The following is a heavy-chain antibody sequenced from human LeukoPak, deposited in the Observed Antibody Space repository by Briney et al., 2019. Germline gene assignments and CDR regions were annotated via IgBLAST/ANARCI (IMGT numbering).Heavy chain of an antibody. D-gene: IGHD6-19*01. CDR1: GFPFDTYP. V-gene: IGHV3-21*01. J-gene: IGHJ3*02. CDR2: ISSSNSFK. Sequence: GSLRLSCAASGFPFDTYPMNWVRQAPGKGLERVASISSSNSFKNYADSVKGRFTISRDNAQNSLYLQMSSLRAEDTGLYYCATMGEQWLLKDIWGQGTMVIVSS. CDR3: ATMGEQWLLKDI.